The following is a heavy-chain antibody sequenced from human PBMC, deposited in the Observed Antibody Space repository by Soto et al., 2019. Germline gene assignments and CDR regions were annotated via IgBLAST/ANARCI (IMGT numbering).Heavy chain of an antibody. Sequence: GGSLRLSWAASGFTFSNAWMNWVRQAPGKGLEWVGRIKSKTDGGTTDYAAPVKGRFTISRDDSKNTLYLQMNSLKTEDTAVYYCTNSTVTTSPYYYGMEVWGQGTTVTVSS. D-gene: IGHD4-17*01. J-gene: IGHJ6*02. CDR2: IKSKTDGGTT. CDR3: TNSTVTTSPYYYGMEV. CDR1: GFTFSNAW. V-gene: IGHV3-15*07.